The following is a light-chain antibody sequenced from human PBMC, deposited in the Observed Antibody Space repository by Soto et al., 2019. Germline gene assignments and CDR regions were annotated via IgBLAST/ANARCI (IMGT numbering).Light chain of an antibody. Sequence: DIQVTQSPSSLSASVGDRVTITCRASQSITTFLNWYQQKPGNAPKLLIYAASSLQTGVPSRFSGSGSGTDFTLTISSXQREDFATYYCQQAYGAPPTFGQGTKVDIK. CDR2: AAS. CDR1: QSITTF. J-gene: IGKJ1*01. CDR3: QQAYGAPPT. V-gene: IGKV1-39*01.